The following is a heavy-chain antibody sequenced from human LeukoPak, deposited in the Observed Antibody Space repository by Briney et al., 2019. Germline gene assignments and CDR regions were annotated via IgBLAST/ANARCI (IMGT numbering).Heavy chain of an antibody. CDR3: ARHGHSSGWYGGYMDV. CDR2: INHSGST. Sequence: PSETLSLTCAVYGGSFSGCYWSWIRQPPGKGLEWIGEINHSGSTNYNPSLKSRVTISVDTSKNQFSLKLSSVTAADTAVYYCARHGHSSGWYGGYMDVWGKGTTVTISS. J-gene: IGHJ6*03. CDR1: GGSFSGCY. V-gene: IGHV4-34*01. D-gene: IGHD6-19*01.